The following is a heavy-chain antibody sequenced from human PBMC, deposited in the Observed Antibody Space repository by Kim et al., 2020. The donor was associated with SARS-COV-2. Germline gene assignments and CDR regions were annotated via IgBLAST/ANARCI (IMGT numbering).Heavy chain of an antibody. J-gene: IGHJ6*01. CDR3: ARGRGMDV. V-gene: IGHV3-7*01. Sequence: GGSLRLSCAASEFTFRNYKMNWVRNAQGKVLEWVANMGQAGSARNNVYAEKGRFTLYRDNAENSLYLEMSGLRAEDTAVYYCARGRGMDVWGQGTTVTVSS. CDR2: MGQAGSAR. CDR1: EFTFRNYK.